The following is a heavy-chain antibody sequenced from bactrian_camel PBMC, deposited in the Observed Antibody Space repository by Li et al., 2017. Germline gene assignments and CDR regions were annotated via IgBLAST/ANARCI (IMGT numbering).Heavy chain of an antibody. J-gene: IGHJ4*01. CDR2: IDDDGRT. V-gene: IGHV3S42*01. CDR3: AADWQSPDCSGGVWDFTGLDY. D-gene: IGHD1*01. CDR1: GYTYDAYD. Sequence: DVQLVESGGGAVEAGGSLRLACVASGYTYDAYDLGWFRQAPGKEREGVATIDDDGRTSYADPVKGRFTISEDDAKRNLYLQMNSLKQEDTAMYYCAADWQSPDCSGGVWDFTGLDYWGHGTQVTVS.